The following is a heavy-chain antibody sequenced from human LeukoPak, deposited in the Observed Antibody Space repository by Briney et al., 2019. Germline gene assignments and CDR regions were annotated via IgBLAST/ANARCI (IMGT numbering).Heavy chain of an antibody. CDR1: GFTFSSYA. D-gene: IGHD6-13*01. J-gene: IGHJ4*02. V-gene: IGHV3-23*01. Sequence: PGGSLRLSCAASGFTFSSYAMSWVRQAPGKGLEWVSAISGSGGSTYYADSVKGRFTISRDDSKNTLYLQMNTLRDDDTAVYYCAKDHGSSDWYYFDYWGQGTLVTVSS. CDR2: ISGSGGST. CDR3: AKDHGSSDWYYFDY.